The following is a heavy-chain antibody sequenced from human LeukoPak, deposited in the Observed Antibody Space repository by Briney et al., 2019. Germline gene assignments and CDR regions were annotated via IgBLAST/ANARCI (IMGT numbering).Heavy chain of an antibody. CDR2: INHSGST. CDR1: GGSFSGYY. CDR3: ARGNPAPFLIVVVPAAAINNFDY. J-gene: IGHJ4*02. V-gene: IGHV4-34*01. D-gene: IGHD2-2*01. Sequence: SETLSLTCAVYGGSFSGYYWSWIRQPPGKGLEWIGEINHSGSTNYNPSLKSRVTISVDTSKNQFSLKLSSVTAADTAVYYCARGNPAPFLIVVVPAAAINNFDYWGQGTLVTVSS.